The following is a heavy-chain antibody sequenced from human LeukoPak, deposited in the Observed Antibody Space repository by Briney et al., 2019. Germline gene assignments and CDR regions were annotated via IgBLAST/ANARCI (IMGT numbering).Heavy chain of an antibody. CDR1: GGSISSYY. CDR3: ARLGDCSWSGSDY. CDR2: INHSGST. J-gene: IGHJ4*02. Sequence: SETLSLTCTVSGGSISSYYWSWIRQPPGKGLEWIGEINHSGSTNYNPSLKSRVTISVDTSKNQFSLKLSSVTAADTAVYYCARLGDCSWSGSDYWGQGTLVTVSS. D-gene: IGHD6-13*01. V-gene: IGHV4-34*01.